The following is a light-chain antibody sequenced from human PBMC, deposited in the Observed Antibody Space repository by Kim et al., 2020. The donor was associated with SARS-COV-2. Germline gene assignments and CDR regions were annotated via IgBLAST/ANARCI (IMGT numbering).Light chain of an antibody. CDR1: QSVSTY. CDR3: QQRSNWPLT. J-gene: IGKJ4*01. V-gene: IGKV3-11*01. Sequence: LSPGERATLTCRAGQSVSTYLAWYQQKPGQAPRLLFYDASNRATGIPARFSGSGSGTDFTLTISSLEPEDFAVYYCQQRSNWPLTFGGGTKVDIK. CDR2: DAS.